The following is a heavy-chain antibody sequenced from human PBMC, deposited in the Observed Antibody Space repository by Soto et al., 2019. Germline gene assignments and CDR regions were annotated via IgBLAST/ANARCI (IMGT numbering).Heavy chain of an antibody. J-gene: IGHJ5*02. Sequence: PSETLSLTCTVSGGSISSGGYYWSWIRQHPGKGLEWIGYIYYSGSTYYNPSLKSRVTISVDTSKNQFSLKLSSVTAADTAVYYCARDRVVCTTGTTSFWFDPWGQGTLVTVSS. CDR2: IYYSGST. CDR1: GGSISSGGYY. V-gene: IGHV4-31*03. CDR3: ARDRVVCTTGTTSFWFDP. D-gene: IGHD1-1*01.